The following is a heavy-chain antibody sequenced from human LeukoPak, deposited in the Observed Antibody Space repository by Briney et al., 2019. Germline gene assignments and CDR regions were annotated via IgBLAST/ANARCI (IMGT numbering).Heavy chain of an antibody. CDR3: ARVGARYFDWPEAAYFDY. D-gene: IGHD3-9*01. CDR2: IHSSGST. CDR1: GGSVASASYY. Sequence: PSETLSLTCTVSGGSVASASYYWSWIRQHPGKGLEWIGYIHSSGSTYYNPSLKSRVTISVDTSKNQFSLKLSSVTAADTAVYYCARVGARYFDWPEAAYFDYWGQGTLVTVSS. V-gene: IGHV4-30-4*08. J-gene: IGHJ4*02.